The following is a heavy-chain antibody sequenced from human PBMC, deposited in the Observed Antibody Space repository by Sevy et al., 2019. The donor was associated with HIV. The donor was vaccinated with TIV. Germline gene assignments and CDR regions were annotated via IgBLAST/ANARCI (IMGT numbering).Heavy chain of an antibody. D-gene: IGHD3-22*01. CDR2: ISYDGINK. V-gene: IGHV3-30*18. J-gene: IGHJ4*02. CDR1: GFTFSSYG. CDR3: AKDGYDSSAHDY. Sequence: GGSLRLSCAASGFTFSSYGMHWVRQAPGKGLEWVAVISYDGINKYYADSVKGRFTISRDNSKNTLYLQMNSLRAEDTAVYYCAKDGYDSSAHDYWGQGTLVTVSS.